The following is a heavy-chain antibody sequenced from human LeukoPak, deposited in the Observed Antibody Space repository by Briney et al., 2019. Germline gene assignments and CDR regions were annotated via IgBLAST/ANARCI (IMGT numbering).Heavy chain of an antibody. J-gene: IGHJ6*03. CDR3: ARFRYDILTGYYMDV. Sequence: SETLSLTCTVSGGSISSYYWSWIRQPPGKGLEWIGYIYTSGSTNYNPSLKSRVTISVDTSKNQFSLKLSSVTAADTAVYYCARFRYDILTGYYMDVWGKGTTVTVSS. CDR1: GGSISSYY. V-gene: IGHV4-4*09. D-gene: IGHD3-9*01. CDR2: IYTSGST.